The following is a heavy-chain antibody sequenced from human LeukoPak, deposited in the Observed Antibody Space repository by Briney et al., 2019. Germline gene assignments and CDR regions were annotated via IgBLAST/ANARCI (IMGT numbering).Heavy chain of an antibody. CDR3: ARDLRITIFRVVIGWFDP. V-gene: IGHV4-61*02. D-gene: IGHD3-3*01. J-gene: IGHJ5*02. CDR2: IYASGST. CDR1: AGFIIIGSYY. Sequence: PSQSLSLTCTVSAGFIIIGSYYWSWIRQPAGKGLEWIGRIYASGSTNSNPSLKTRVPISVATSKHQFSLKLSSVTAADTAVYYCARDLRITIFRVVIGWFDPWGQGTLVTVSS.